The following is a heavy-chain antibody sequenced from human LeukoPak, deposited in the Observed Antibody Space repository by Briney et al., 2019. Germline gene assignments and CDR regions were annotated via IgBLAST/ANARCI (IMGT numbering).Heavy chain of an antibody. J-gene: IGHJ4*02. CDR1: GFTFSTYA. V-gene: IGHV3-30-3*01. CDR2: ISYDGSIK. CDR3: AKESYYDPRTFDY. Sequence: GGSLRLSCAASGFTFSTYAMHWVRQAPGKGLEWVAVISYDGSIKYYADSVKGRFTISRDNSKNTLYLQMNSLTSEDTAVYYCAKESYYDPRTFDYWGQGTLVTVSS. D-gene: IGHD3-22*01.